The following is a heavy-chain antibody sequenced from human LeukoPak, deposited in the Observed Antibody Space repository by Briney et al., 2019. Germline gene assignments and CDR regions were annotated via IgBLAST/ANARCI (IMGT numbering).Heavy chain of an antibody. V-gene: IGHV3-23*01. CDR3: ATSLYGGNYY. CDR1: GFTFSSYA. CDR2: ISVSGGDT. D-gene: IGHD4-23*01. J-gene: IGHJ4*02. Sequence: GGSLRLSCAAPGFTFSSYAMSWVRQAPGKGLEWVSAISVSGGDTYYADSVKGRFTISRDNSKNTLYLQMNSLRAEDTAVYYCATSLYGGNYYWGQGTLVTVSS.